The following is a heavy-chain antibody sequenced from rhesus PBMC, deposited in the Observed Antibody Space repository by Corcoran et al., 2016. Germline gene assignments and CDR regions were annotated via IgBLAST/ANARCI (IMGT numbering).Heavy chain of an antibody. CDR2: IDGSSGST. Sequence: QVQLQESGPGLVKPSETLSLTCAVSGGSISSNYWSWIRQTPGKGREWIGRIDGSSGSTRNNPSLTSGVTCSTDTAKNQFSLQLSSVTAAATAVYYCARAVAAGLDDAFDFWGQGLRVTVSS. J-gene: IGHJ3*01. CDR1: GGSISSNY. D-gene: IGHD6-13*01. CDR3: ARAVAAGLDDAFDF. V-gene: IGHV4-147*01.